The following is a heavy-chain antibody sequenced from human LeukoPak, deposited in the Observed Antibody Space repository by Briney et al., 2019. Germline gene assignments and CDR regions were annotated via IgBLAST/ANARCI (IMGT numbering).Heavy chain of an antibody. V-gene: IGHV4-34*01. Sequence: PSETLSLTCAVYGGSFSGYYWSWIRQPPGKGLEWIGEINHSGSTNYNPSLKSRVTISVDTSKNQFSLKLSSVTAADTAVYYCARGRQQWLVWGASPGTLFDHWGQGTLVTVSS. CDR1: GGSFSGYY. CDR2: INHSGST. J-gene: IGHJ5*02. CDR3: ARGRQQWLVWGASPGTLFDH. D-gene: IGHD6-19*01.